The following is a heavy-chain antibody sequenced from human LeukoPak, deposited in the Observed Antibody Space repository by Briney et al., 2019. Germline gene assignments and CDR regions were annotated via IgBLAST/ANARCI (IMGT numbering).Heavy chain of an antibody. D-gene: IGHD3-22*01. CDR2: INPNSGGT. Sequence: VASVKVSCKASGYTFTGYYIHWVRQAPGQGLEWMGWINPNSGGTNYAQKFQGRVTMTRDTSISTAYMELSRLRSDDTAVYYCARVRNYYDYLTMDVWGKGTTVTVSS. J-gene: IGHJ6*03. CDR3: ARVRNYYDYLTMDV. CDR1: GYTFTGYY. V-gene: IGHV1-2*02.